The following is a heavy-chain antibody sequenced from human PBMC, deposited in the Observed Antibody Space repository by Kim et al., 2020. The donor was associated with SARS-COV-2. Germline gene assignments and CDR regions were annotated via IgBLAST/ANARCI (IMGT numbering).Heavy chain of an antibody. J-gene: IGHJ5*02. CDR3: ATDDFWSGYSP. Sequence: YYPDSVKGRFPSSRNNAKNALYLQMNSLRAEDTAVYYCATDDFWSGYSPWGQGTLVTVSS. D-gene: IGHD3-3*01. V-gene: IGHV3-11*01.